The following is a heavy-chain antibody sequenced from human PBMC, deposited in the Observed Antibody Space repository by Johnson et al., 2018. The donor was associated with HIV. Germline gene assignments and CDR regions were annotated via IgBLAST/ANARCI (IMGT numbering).Heavy chain of an antibody. Sequence: VQLVESGGGVVQPGRSLRHSCAASGFTFSSYAMHWVRQAPGKGLEWVAVISYDGSNKYYADSVKGRFTISRDNSKNTLYLQMNSLRAEDTAVYYCAMGTGDHDAFDIWGQGTMVTVSS. CDR2: ISYDGSNK. V-gene: IGHV3-30*04. D-gene: IGHD3/OR15-3a*01. J-gene: IGHJ3*02. CDR1: GFTFSSYA. CDR3: AMGTGDHDAFDI.